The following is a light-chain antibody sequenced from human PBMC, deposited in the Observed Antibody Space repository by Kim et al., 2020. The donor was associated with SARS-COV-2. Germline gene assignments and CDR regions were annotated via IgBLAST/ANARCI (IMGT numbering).Light chain of an antibody. CDR2: SSN. CDR3: AASDDRLSGWV. J-gene: IGLJ3*02. V-gene: IGLV1-47*01. CDR1: SANLVNTY. Sequence: GEMSNSSWYGSSANLVNTYGYGSRQRPGTAPKHLTSSSNQRPSGVPDRFSGSKSGTSASLAISGLRSEDEADYYCAASDDRLSGWVFGGGTQLTVL.